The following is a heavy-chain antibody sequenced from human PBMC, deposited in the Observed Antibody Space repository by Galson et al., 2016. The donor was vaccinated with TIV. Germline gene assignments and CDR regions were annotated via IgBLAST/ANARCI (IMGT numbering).Heavy chain of an antibody. D-gene: IGHD3-22*01. J-gene: IGHJ4*02. Sequence: HWVRQAPGRGPEWMGCINPGNGDTKYAQIFQGSVTLTWDTSVSTAYMELTSLTSDDTAVYFCAKESAYSGSSFDYWGQGTLVTVSS. V-gene: IGHV1-2*02. CDR3: AKESAYSGSSFDY. CDR2: INPGNGDT.